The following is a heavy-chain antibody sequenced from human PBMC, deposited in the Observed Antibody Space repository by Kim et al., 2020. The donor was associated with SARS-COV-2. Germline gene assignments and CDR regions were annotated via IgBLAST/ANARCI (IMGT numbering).Heavy chain of an antibody. CDR3: AREKEGELGFDY. J-gene: IGHJ4*02. CDR2: IIPILAIS. Sequence: ASVKVSCKASGGTFNSYAFNWVRQAPGQGLDWMGKIIPILAISTYAQNFQGRVTITADKSTSTAYMELSSLRSEDTAVYYCAREKEGELGFDYWGQGTLVTVSS. D-gene: IGHD7-27*01. V-gene: IGHV1-69*04. CDR1: GGTFNSYA.